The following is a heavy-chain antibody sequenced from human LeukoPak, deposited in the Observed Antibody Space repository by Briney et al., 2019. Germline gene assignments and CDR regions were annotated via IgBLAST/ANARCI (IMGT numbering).Heavy chain of an antibody. CDR1: GFTFSSYS. V-gene: IGHV3-48*04. Sequence: GGSLRLSCATSGFTFSSYSMNWVRQAPGKGLEWVSYISGSGRTIYYADSVKGRFTISWDNAKNSVYLQMNRLRAEDTAVYYCARGVYGRFDSWGQGTLVTVSS. CDR3: ARGVYGRFDS. J-gene: IGHJ5*01. D-gene: IGHD2/OR15-2a*01. CDR2: ISGSGRTI.